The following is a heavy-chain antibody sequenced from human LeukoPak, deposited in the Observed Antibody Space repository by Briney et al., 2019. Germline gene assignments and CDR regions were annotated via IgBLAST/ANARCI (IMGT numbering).Heavy chain of an antibody. J-gene: IGHJ4*02. CDR3: ARVDYGIGCGS. Sequence: PGGSLRLSCAASGFTFSSYSMHWVRQAPGKGLEFVSAISANGGNRYYGKSVKGRFTISRDISKNTLYLQMGSLRPEDMAVYYCARVDYGIGCGSWGQGTLVTVSS. V-gene: IGHV3-64*01. CDR2: ISANGGNR. D-gene: IGHD6-19*01. CDR1: GFTFSSYS.